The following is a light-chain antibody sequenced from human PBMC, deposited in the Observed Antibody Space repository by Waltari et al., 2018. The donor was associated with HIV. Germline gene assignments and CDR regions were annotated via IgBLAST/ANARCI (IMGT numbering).Light chain of an antibody. CDR3: QSYDSSNHVV. V-gene: IGLV6-57*01. CDR2: EDN. Sequence: MLTQPHSVSESPGKTVTISCTRSSGSIASNYVQWYQQRPGSSPTTVIYEDNQRPSGVPDRFSGSIDSSSNSVSLTISGLKTEDEADYYCQSYDSSNHVVFGGGTKLTVL. CDR1: SGSIASNY. J-gene: IGLJ2*01.